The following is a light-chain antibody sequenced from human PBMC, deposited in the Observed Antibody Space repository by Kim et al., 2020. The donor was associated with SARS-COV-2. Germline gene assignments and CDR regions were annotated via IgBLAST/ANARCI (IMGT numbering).Light chain of an antibody. CDR2: EVT. V-gene: IGLV2-18*02. CDR3: SSYTSSSTYV. CDR1: SRDVGSYDR. Sequence: GQSVTLSCTGTSRDVGSYDRVSWYQQPPGTAPKLRIYEVTNRPSGVPDRFSGSKSGNTASLTISGLQAEDEADYYCSSYTSSSTYVFGTGTKVTVL. J-gene: IGLJ1*01.